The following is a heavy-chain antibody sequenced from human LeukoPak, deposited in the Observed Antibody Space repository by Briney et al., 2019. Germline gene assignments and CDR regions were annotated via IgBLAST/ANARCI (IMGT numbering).Heavy chain of an antibody. CDR1: GFTFSSYA. D-gene: IGHD2-15*01. V-gene: IGHV3-30*04. CDR2: ISYDGSNK. CDR3: AKTAASMDV. Sequence: GGSLRLSCAASGFTFSSYAMHWVRQAPGKGLEWVAVISYDGSNKYYADSVKGRFTISRDNSKNTLYLQMNSLRAEDTAVYYCAKTAASMDVWGKGITVTVSS. J-gene: IGHJ6*03.